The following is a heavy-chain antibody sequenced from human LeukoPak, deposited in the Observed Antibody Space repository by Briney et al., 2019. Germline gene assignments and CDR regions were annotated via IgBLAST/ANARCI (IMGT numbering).Heavy chain of an antibody. CDR1: GYSFTTYW. J-gene: IGHJ3*02. V-gene: IGHV5-51*01. CDR3: AGAQYTGKGNDAFDI. CDR2: IYPGDSDT. D-gene: IGHD2-8*02. Sequence: GESLQISCKGSGYSFTTYWIGWLRQMPGKGLECMGIIYPGDSDTRYSPSFQGQVTISADKSISTAYLQWSSLEASDTAIYYCAGAQYTGKGNDAFDIWGQGTMVTVSS.